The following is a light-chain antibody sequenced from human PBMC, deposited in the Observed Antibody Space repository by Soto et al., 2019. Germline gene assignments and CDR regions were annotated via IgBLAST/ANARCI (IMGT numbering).Light chain of an antibody. V-gene: IGKV1-8*01. CDR2: AAS. Sequence: AIRMTQSPSSFSASTGDRVTITCRASPGISSYLAWYQQKPGKAPKLLIYAASTLQSGVPSRVSGSGSGTDFTLTISSLQSEDFAAYYCQQYNKWPITFGQGTRLEIK. J-gene: IGKJ5*01. CDR1: PGISSY. CDR3: QQYNKWPIT.